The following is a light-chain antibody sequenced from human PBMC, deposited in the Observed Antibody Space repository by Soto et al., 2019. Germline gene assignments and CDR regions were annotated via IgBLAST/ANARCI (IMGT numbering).Light chain of an antibody. CDR2: DAS. Sequence: ELVLTQSPATLSLSPGERATLSCRASQSVSSYLAWYQQKPGQAPRLLIYDASNRATVIPARFSVSGSGTDFTLTISSLEPEDFAVYYCQQRSDWPMYTFGQGTKVKIK. CDR1: QSVSSY. J-gene: IGKJ2*01. V-gene: IGKV3-11*01. CDR3: QQRSDWPMYT.